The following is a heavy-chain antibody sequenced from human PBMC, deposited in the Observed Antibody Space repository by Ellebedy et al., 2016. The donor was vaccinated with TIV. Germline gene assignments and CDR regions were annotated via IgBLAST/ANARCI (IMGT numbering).Heavy chain of an antibody. V-gene: IGHV3-21*01. CDR3: ARGSVTVTSITPFDY. J-gene: IGHJ4*02. CDR1: GFIFSTYS. D-gene: IGHD4-17*01. Sequence: PGGSLRLSCAASGFIFSTYSMNWVRQTPGRGLEWVSSISSSSSYIYYADSVKGRFTIARDNAKNSLYLQMKSLRVEDTAVYYCARGSVTVTSITPFDYWGQGTLVTVSS. CDR2: ISSSSSYI.